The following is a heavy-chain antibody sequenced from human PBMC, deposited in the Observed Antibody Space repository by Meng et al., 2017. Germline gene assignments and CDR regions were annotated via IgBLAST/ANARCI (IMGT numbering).Heavy chain of an antibody. CDR1: GFTFTSAY. D-gene: IGHD5-18*01. CDR2: IKANSAGATT. J-gene: IGHJ4*02. CDR3: TLDTAMVTIDY. V-gene: IGHV3-15*01. Sequence: EVQRMESGGDLVKPGGCLRLSCAASGFTFTSAYMSWVRQAPGQGLEWVGRIKANSAGATTDYAAPVKGRFTISRDDSKNTVYLQMNSLKTEDTAVYYCTLDTAMVTIDYWGQGTLVTVSS.